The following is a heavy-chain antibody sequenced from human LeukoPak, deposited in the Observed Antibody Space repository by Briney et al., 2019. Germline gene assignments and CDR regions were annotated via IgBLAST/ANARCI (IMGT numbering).Heavy chain of an antibody. CDR3: ARHHLNPSLIGSGTMLGGPAQEAFSLKVGLGAGGGTGLEFCWESQTIWFGGVKSGFDY. J-gene: IGHJ4*02. CDR2: VYYSGST. D-gene: IGHD3-10*02. Sequence: SETLSLTCTVSGGSISTYYWSWIRQPPGKGLEWIGYVYYSGSTNYNPSLMGRVTMSVDTSKKQFSLKLSSVTAADTAVYYCARHHLNPSLIGSGTMLGGPAQEAFSLKVGLGAGGGTGLEFCWESQTIWFGGVKSGFDYWGQGTLVTVSS. V-gene: IGHV4-59*01. CDR1: GGSISTYY.